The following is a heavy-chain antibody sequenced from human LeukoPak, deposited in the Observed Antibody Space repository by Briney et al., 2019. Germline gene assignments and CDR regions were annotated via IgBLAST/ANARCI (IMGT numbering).Heavy chain of an antibody. Sequence: SETLSLTCTVSGDFINSAGYYWSWIRQPPGKGLEWIGEINHSGSTNYNPSLKSRVTISVDTSKNQFSLKLSSVTAADTAVYYCARDPGLTYYYGSGSYYKKGIYYGMDVWGQGTTVTVSS. CDR1: GDFINSAGYY. V-gene: IGHV4-39*07. D-gene: IGHD3-10*01. CDR3: ARDPGLTYYYGSGSYYKKGIYYGMDV. J-gene: IGHJ6*02. CDR2: INHSGST.